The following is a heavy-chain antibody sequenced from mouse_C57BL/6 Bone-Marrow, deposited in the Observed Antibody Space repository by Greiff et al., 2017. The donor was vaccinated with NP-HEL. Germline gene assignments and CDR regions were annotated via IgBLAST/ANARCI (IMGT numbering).Heavy chain of an antibody. CDR1: GFNIKDDY. J-gene: IGHJ2*01. V-gene: IGHV14-4*01. CDR3: TTPPVPFDY. CDR2: IDPENGDT. Sequence: EVQLHQSGAELVRPGASVKLSCTASGFNIKDDYMHWVKQRPEQGLEWIGWIDPENGDTEYASKFQGKATITAYTSSNTAYLQLSSLTSEDTAVYYCTTPPVPFDYWGQGTTLTVSS.